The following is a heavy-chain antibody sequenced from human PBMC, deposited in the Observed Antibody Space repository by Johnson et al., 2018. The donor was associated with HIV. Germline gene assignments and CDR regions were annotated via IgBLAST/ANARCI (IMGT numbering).Heavy chain of an antibody. Sequence: EVQVVESGGGLVQPGGSLRLSCAASGFTFSSYWMSWVRQAPGKGLAWVSYISSRGSSIYYADSVKGRFTIARDNAKNSLYLQMNSLRAEDTAVYYCARDRVPDAFDIWGQGTMVTVSS. CDR2: ISSRGSSI. CDR1: GFTFSSYW. D-gene: IGHD3-3*01. J-gene: IGHJ3*02. CDR3: ARDRVPDAFDI. V-gene: IGHV3-48*04.